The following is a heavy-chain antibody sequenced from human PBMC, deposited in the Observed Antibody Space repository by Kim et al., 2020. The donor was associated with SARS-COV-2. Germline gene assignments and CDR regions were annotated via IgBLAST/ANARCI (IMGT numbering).Heavy chain of an antibody. V-gene: IGHV1-46*01. J-gene: IGHJ6*02. CDR3: AVNYVDYYYGMDV. D-gene: IGHD1-7*01. Sequence: AQKFQGRVTMTRDTSTSTVYMELSSLRSEDTAVYYCAVNYVDYYYGMDVWGQGTTVTVSS.